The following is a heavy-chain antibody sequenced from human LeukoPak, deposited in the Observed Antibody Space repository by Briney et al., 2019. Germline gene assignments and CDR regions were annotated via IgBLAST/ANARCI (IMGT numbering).Heavy chain of an antibody. V-gene: IGHV4-4*09. J-gene: IGHJ5*02. D-gene: IGHD6-19*01. Sequence: SETLSLTCTVSGGSISDNYWSWIRQPPGKGLEWIGYIYSSGGTSYNPSLQSRVTISEDKSKNQFSLRLTSVAAADTAVYYCARRRFAVPGTVWFDPWGQGTLVTVSS. CDR2: IYSSGGT. CDR1: GGSISDNY. CDR3: ARRRFAVPGTVWFDP.